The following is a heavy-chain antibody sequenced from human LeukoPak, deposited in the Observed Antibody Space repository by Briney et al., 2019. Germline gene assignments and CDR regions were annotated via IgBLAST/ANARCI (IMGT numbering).Heavy chain of an antibody. V-gene: IGHV3-74*01. CDR1: GFTFSSYW. D-gene: IGHD5-18*01. CDR3: ARVAGYSYGSAASDY. J-gene: IGHJ4*02. CDR2: INSDGSST. Sequence: GGSLRLSCAASGFTFSSYWMHWVRQAPGKGLVWVSRINSDGSSTSYADSVKGRFTVSRDNAKNTLYLQMNSLRAEDTAVYYCARVAGYSYGSAASDYWGQGTLVTVSS.